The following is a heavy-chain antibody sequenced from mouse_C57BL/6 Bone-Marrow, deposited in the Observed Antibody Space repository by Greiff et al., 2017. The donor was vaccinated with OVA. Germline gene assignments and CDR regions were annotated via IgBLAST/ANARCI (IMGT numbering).Heavy chain of an antibody. CDR2: IYPGGGYT. V-gene: IGHV1-63*01. Sequence: QVQLQQSGAELVRPGTSVKMSCKASGYTFTNYWIGWAKQRPGHGLEWIGDIYPGGGYTNYNEKFKGKATLTADKSSSTAYMQCSSLTSEDSAIYYCARLDGYWYFDVWGTGTTVTVSS. CDR1: GYTFTNYW. J-gene: IGHJ1*03. CDR3: ARLDGYWYFDV. D-gene: IGHD2-3*01.